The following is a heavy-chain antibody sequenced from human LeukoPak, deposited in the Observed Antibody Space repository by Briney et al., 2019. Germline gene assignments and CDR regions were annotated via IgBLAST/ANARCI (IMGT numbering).Heavy chain of an antibody. Sequence: EASVNVSCKASGFTSTNFAVQWVRQARGQRLEWIGWIIVGSGATKCAQDFQERVTITRDLSTSTLYMELRSLTSEDTAVYYCAADLSNPRMGASYLDSWGQGTLVTVSS. CDR2: IIVGSGAT. V-gene: IGHV1-58*01. D-gene: IGHD3-16*01. J-gene: IGHJ4*02. CDR1: GFTSTNFA. CDR3: AADLSNPRMGASYLDS.